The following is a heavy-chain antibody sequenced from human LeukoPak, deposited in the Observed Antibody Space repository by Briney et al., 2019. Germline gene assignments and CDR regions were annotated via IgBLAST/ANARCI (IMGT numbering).Heavy chain of an antibody. Sequence: SETLSLTCTVSGGSISSSSYYWGWIRQPPGKGLEWIGSIYYSGSTYYNPSLKSRVTISVDTSKNQFSLKLSSVTAADTAVYYRARLHPTFDYWGQGTLVTVSS. CDR2: IYYSGST. CDR1: GGSISSSSYY. V-gene: IGHV4-39*01. J-gene: IGHJ4*02. CDR3: ARLHPTFDY.